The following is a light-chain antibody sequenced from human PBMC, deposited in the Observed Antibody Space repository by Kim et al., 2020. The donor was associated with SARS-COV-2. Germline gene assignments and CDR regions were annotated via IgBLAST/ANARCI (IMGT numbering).Light chain of an antibody. CDR3: CSYAGTYTWV. Sequence: GQSVTISCTGAGSDVGGYDYVSWYQQNPGKAPKLMIYDVSKRPSGVPDRFSGSKSGNTASLTICGLQAEDEADYYCCSYAGTYTWVFGGGTQLTVL. CDR2: DVS. V-gene: IGLV2-11*01. CDR1: GSDVGGYDY. J-gene: IGLJ3*02.